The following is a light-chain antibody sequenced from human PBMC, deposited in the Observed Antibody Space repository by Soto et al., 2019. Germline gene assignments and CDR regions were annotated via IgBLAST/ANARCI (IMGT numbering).Light chain of an antibody. V-gene: IGKV3-11*01. Sequence: EIVLTQSPATLSLSPGERATLSCRASQSVDSYLAWYQQKPGQAPRLLIYDASNRATGIPARFSGSGSGTNFTLTISSLEPENFAVYYCQQRRHWPITSGQGTRLEIK. CDR3: QQRRHWPIT. CDR1: QSVDSY. CDR2: DAS. J-gene: IGKJ5*01.